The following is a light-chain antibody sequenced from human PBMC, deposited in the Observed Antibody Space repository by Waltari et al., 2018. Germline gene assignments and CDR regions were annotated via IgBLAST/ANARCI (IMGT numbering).Light chain of an antibody. CDR3: QSYDSINHGV. CDR2: EDN. J-gene: IGLJ3*02. V-gene: IGLV6-57*04. Sequence: FMLTQPHSVSESPGKTVTISCTRSGGDIVSNYVQWYQQRPGSAPTTVIYEDNQSPGGVPGRFSGSVDSSSNAASLTCSGLKTEGEADYYCQSYDSINHGVLGGGTKLTV. CDR1: GGDIVSNY.